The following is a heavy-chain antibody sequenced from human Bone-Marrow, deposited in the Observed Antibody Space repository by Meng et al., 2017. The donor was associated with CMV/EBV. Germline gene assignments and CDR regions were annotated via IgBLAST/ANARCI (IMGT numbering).Heavy chain of an antibody. Sequence: GGSLRLSCAASGFTFSSYWMSWVRQAPGKGLEWVANRKQDGSEKYYVDSVKGRFTISRDNSKNTLYFQLDSLRPEDTAMYYCAMIVVRGGGDAFDTWGQETIVTVSS. CDR2: RKQDGSEK. D-gene: IGHD3-10*01. CDR3: AMIVVRGGGDAFDT. J-gene: IGHJ3*02. CDR1: GFTFSSYW. V-gene: IGHV3-7*01.